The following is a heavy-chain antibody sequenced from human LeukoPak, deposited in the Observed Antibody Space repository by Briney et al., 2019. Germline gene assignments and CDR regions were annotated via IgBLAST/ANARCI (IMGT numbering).Heavy chain of an antibody. J-gene: IGHJ1*01. D-gene: IGHD2-15*01. V-gene: IGHV3-30*18. CDR2: ISYDGSNK. Sequence: GGSLRLSCAASGFTFSSYGVHWVRQAPGKGLEWVAVISYDGSNKYYADSVKGRFTISRDNSKNTLYLQMNSLRAEDTAVYYCAKDKSVVVVAAEYFQHWGQGTLVTVSS. CDR1: GFTFSSYG. CDR3: AKDKSVVVVAAEYFQH.